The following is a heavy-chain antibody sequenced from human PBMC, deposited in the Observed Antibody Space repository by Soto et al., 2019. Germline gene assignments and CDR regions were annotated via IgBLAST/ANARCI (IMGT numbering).Heavy chain of an antibody. CDR1: GYSISSSNW. Sequence: PSETLSLTCAVSGYSISSSNWWGWIRQPPGKGLEWIGYIYYSGSTYYNPSLKSRVTISVDTSKNQFSLKLISVTAVDTAVYYCARSYRDYGMDVWGQGTTVT. CDR3: ARSYRDYGMDV. CDR2: IYYSGST. V-gene: IGHV4-28*01. J-gene: IGHJ6*02. D-gene: IGHD5-18*01.